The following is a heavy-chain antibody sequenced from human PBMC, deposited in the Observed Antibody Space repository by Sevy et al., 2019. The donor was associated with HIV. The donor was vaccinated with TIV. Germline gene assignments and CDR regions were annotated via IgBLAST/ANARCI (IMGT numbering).Heavy chain of an antibody. CDR3: ARDYYDSSGYHFDY. V-gene: IGHV3-30-3*01. D-gene: IGHD3-22*01. CDR2: ISYDGSNK. CDR1: GFTFSSYA. Sequence: GGSLRLSCAASGFTFSSYAMHWVRQAPSKGLEWVAVISYDGSNKYYADSVKGRFTISRDNSKNTLYLQMNSLRAEDTAVYYCARDYYDSSGYHFDYWGQGTLVTVSS. J-gene: IGHJ4*02.